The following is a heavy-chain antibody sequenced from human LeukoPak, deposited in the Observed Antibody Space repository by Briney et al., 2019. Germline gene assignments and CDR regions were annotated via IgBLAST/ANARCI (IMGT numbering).Heavy chain of an antibody. CDR2: ISNHGSNQ. Sequence: GGSLRLSCAASGFTFSTYAMHWVRQAPGKGLEWVTVISNHGSNQYYADSVKGRFTISRDNSKNTLYLQMNSLRAEDTAVYYCARAAEDAFDIWGQGTMVTVSS. V-gene: IGHV3-30-3*01. CDR3: ARAAEDAFDI. J-gene: IGHJ3*02. CDR1: GFTFSTYA.